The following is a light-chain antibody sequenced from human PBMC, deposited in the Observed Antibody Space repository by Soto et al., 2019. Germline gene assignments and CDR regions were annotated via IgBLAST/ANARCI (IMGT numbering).Light chain of an antibody. CDR2: GAS. Sequence: EFVFTQSPCTLSLSPGGRATLSCRASQSVSRRLAWYQQRPGQSPRLLISGASMRASGVPVRFIGSGSGTDFTLTITRLEPEDFAVYYCQQYGGSPITFGLGTRLEIK. J-gene: IGKJ5*01. V-gene: IGKV3-20*01. CDR3: QQYGGSPIT. CDR1: QSVSRR.